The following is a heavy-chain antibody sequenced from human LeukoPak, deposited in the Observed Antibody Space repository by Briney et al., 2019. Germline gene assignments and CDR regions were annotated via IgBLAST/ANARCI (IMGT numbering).Heavy chain of an antibody. CDR2: IIPIFGTA. V-gene: IGHV1-69*13. J-gene: IGHJ4*02. CDR3: ARDLVTARTGFDY. CDR1: GYTFTSYG. D-gene: IGHD5-18*01. Sequence: SVKVSCKASGYTFTSYGISWVRQAPGQGLEWMGGIIPIFGTANYAQKFQGRVTITADESTSTAYMELSSLRSEDTAVYYCARDLVTARTGFDYWGQGTLVTVSS.